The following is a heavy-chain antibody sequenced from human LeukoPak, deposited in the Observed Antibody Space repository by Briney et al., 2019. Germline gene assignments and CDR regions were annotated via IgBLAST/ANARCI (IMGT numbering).Heavy chain of an antibody. D-gene: IGHD3-22*01. Sequence: SCKASGFTFSSYSMNWVRQAPGKGLEWVSSISSSSSYIYYADSVKGRFTISRDNAKNSLYLQMNSLRAEDTAVYYCARDPNYYDSSGYSDYWGQGTLVTVSS. CDR2: ISSSSSYI. V-gene: IGHV3-21*01. CDR1: GFTFSSYS. CDR3: ARDPNYYDSSGYSDY. J-gene: IGHJ4*02.